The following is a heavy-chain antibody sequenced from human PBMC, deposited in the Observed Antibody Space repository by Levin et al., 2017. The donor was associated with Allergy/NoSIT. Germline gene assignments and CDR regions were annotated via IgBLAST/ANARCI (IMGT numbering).Heavy chain of an antibody. CDR3: ARSHLTNYRWYSRY. V-gene: IGHV7-4-1*02. CDR2: INTNTGNP. Sequence: ASVKVSCKASGYTFTSYAMNWVRQAPGQGLEWMGWINTNTGNPTYAQGFTGRFVFSLDTSVSTAYLQISSLKAEDTAVYYCARSHLTNYRWYSRYWGQGTLVTVSS. J-gene: IGHJ4*02. D-gene: IGHD6-13*01. CDR1: GYTFTSYA.